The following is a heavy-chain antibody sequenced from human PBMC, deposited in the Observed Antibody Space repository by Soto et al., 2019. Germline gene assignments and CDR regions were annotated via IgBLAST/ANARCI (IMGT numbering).Heavy chain of an antibody. D-gene: IGHD2-2*01. Sequence: EVQLVESGGGLIQPGGSLRLSCAASGFTVSSNYMSWVRQAPGKGLEWVSVIYSGGSTYYADSVKGRFTISRDNSKNTLYLQMNSLRAEDTAVYYCARAGGYQLLPYYYYCGMDVWGQGTTVTVSS. J-gene: IGHJ6*02. CDR1: GFTVSSNY. CDR3: ARAGGYQLLPYYYYCGMDV. V-gene: IGHV3-53*01. CDR2: IYSGGST.